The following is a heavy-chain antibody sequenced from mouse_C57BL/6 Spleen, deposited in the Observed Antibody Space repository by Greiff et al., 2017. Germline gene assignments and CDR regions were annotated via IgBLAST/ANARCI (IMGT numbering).Heavy chain of an antibody. CDR3: ARAPLKAMDY. CDR2: IDPNSGGT. CDR1: GYTFTSYW. J-gene: IGHJ4*01. V-gene: IGHV1-72*01. Sequence: QVQLQQPGAELVKPGASVKLSCKASGYTFTSYWMHWVKQRPGRGLEWIGRIDPNSGGTKYNEKFKSKATLTVDKPSSTACMQVSSLTSEDSAVYYCARAPLKAMDYWGQGTSVTVSS. D-gene: IGHD1-3*01.